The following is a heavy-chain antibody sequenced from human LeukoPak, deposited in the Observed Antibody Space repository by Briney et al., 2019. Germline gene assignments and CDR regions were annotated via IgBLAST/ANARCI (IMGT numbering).Heavy chain of an antibody. CDR1: GYTFTSYG. J-gene: IGHJ2*01. Sequence: GASVTVSCKASGYTFTSYGISWVRQAPGQGLEWMGWISVYNGNTNYAKTLQGRVTKITDTSTSTAYMELRSLRSDDTAVYYCARERLYDFWSGYLHWYFDLWGRGTLVTVSS. D-gene: IGHD3-3*01. CDR3: ARERLYDFWSGYLHWYFDL. V-gene: IGHV1-18*01. CDR2: ISVYNGNT.